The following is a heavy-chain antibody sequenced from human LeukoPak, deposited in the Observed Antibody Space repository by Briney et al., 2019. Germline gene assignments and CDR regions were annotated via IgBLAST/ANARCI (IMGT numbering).Heavy chain of an antibody. CDR1: GFTFDDYI. Sequence: PGGSLRLSCTAFGFTFDDYIMNWVRQAPGKGLEWVGFIRSKAYGGTTEYAASVKGRFIISRDDSKSIAYLQMNSLKSEDTAVYYCSRESTNAFDIWGQGTMVTVSS. CDR2: IRSKAYGGTT. J-gene: IGHJ3*02. CDR3: SRESTNAFDI. V-gene: IGHV3-49*04.